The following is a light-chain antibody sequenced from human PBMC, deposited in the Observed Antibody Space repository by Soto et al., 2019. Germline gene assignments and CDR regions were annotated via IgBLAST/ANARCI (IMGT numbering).Light chain of an antibody. CDR3: KHYNNWPPWT. V-gene: IGKV3-15*01. J-gene: IGKJ1*01. Sequence: EIVMTQSPATLSVSPGERATLSCRASQSVSSNLAWYQQKPGQVPRLLTYGASTRTTGIPARFSGSGSGTEFTLTISSLQSEDFAVYYCKHYNNWPPWTFGQGTKVEIK. CDR2: GAS. CDR1: QSVSSN.